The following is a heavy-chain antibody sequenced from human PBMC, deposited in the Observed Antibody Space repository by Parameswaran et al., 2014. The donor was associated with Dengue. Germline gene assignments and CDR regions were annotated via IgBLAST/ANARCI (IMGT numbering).Heavy chain of an antibody. Sequence: VRQAPGKGLEWIGSIYYSGSTYYNPSLKSRVTISVDTSKNQFSLKLSSVTAADTAVYYCARGRRGYYYYYYGMDVWGQGTTVTVSS. J-gene: IGHJ6*02. D-gene: IGHD1-14*01. CDR3: ARGRRGYYYYYYGMDV. V-gene: IGHV4-39*01. CDR2: IYYSGST.